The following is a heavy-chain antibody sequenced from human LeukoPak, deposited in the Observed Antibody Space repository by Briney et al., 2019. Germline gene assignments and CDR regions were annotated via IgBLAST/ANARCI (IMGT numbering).Heavy chain of an antibody. J-gene: IGHJ5*02. CDR2: ISGDNGNT. CDR3: TREATGYSWFDP. D-gene: IGHD3-9*01. V-gene: IGHV1-18*01. Sequence: GASVKVSCKASGYTFTSYGISWVRQAPGQGLDWMGWISGDNGNTNYAQKFQGRVTMTTDTSTNTAYMELRSLRSDDTAVYYCTREATGYSWFDPWGQGTLVTVSS. CDR1: GYTFTSYG.